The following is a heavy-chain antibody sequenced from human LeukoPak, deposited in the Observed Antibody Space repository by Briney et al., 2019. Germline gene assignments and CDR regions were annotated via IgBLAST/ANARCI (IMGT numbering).Heavy chain of an antibody. J-gene: IGHJ4*02. V-gene: IGHV3-53*01. CDR3: ARGPYYDSSGYTLNGFDY. CDR1: GFTVSSNY. D-gene: IGHD3-22*01. CDR2: IYSGGST. Sequence: GGSLRLSCEASGFTVSSNYMSWVRQAPGKGLEWVSVIYSGGSTYYADSVKGRFTISRDNSKNTLYLQMNSLRAEDTAVYYCARGPYYDSSGYTLNGFDYWGQGTLVTVSS.